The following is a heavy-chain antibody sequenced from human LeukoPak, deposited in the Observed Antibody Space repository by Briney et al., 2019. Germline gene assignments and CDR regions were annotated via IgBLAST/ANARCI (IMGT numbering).Heavy chain of an antibody. Sequence: GASVKVSCKASGGTFSSYAISWVRQAPGQGLEWMGGIIPIFGTANYAQKFQGRVAITADESTSTAYMELSSLRSEDTAVYYCARGYYYDSSGYYYVPFDYWGQGTLVTVSS. V-gene: IGHV1-69*13. CDR1: GGTFSSYA. J-gene: IGHJ4*02. CDR2: IIPIFGTA. D-gene: IGHD3-22*01. CDR3: ARGYYYDSSGYYYVPFDY.